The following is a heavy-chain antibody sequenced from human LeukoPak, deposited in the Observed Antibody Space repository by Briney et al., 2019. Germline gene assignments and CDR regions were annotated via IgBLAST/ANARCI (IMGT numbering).Heavy chain of an antibody. D-gene: IGHD3-3*01. CDR3: AKDTIFGVVIIPEGDAFDI. CDR2: ISGSGDST. J-gene: IGHJ3*02. V-gene: IGHV3-23*01. CDR1: GFTFSSYA. Sequence: GGSLRLSCAASGFTFSSYAMSWVRQAPGKGLEWVSGISGSGDSTYYADSVKGRFTLSRDNSKNTLYLQMNSLRAEDTAVYYCAKDTIFGVVIIPEGDAFDIWGQGTMVTVSS.